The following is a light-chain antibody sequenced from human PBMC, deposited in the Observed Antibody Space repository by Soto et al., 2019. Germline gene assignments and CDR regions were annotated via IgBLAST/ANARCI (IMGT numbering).Light chain of an antibody. J-gene: IGLJ1*01. CDR3: QSYDSSLSDSYV. CDR1: SSNIGAGYD. V-gene: IGLV1-40*01. CDR2: SNN. Sequence: QSVLTQPPSVSGAPGQRVTISCTGSSSNIGAGYDVHWYQQVPGTAPKLLIYSNNNRPSGVPDRFSGSKSGTSASLAITGLRAEDEADYYCQSYDSSLSDSYVFGTGTKVTVL.